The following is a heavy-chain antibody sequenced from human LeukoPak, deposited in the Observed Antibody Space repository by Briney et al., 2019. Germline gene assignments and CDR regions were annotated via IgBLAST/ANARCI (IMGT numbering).Heavy chain of an antibody. CDR1: GGTFSSYA. V-gene: IGHV1-69*13. D-gene: IGHD6-6*01. CDR3: ARSSSSSDYYYYYGMDV. J-gene: IGHJ6*02. Sequence: GASVTVSCKASGGTFSSYAISWVRQAPGQGLEWMGGIIPIFGTANYAQKFQGRVTITADESTSTAYMELSSLRSEDTAVYYCARSSSSSDYYYYYGMDVWGQGTTVTVSS. CDR2: IIPIFGTA.